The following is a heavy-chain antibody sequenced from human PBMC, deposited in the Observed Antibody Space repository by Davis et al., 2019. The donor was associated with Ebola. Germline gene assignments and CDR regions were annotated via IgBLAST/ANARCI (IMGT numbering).Heavy chain of an antibody. CDR2: ISGSAGSI. CDR1: GLPFSTYA. D-gene: IGHD6-19*01. Sequence: ESLKISCEASGLPFSTYAMSWVRQAPGKGLEWVSSISGSAGSIYYADSVKGRFTISRDNSNKMLYVQMNSLRAEDTAVYYCARIGEPAVAGDNYYYYGMDVWGKGTTVTVSS. V-gene: IGHV3-23*01. CDR3: ARIGEPAVAGDNYYYYGMDV. J-gene: IGHJ6*04.